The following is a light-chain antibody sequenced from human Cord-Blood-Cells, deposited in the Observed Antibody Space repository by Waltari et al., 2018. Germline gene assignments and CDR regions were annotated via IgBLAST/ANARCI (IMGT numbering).Light chain of an antibody. V-gene: IGKV3-15*01. J-gene: IGKJ3*01. Sequence: EIVMTQSPATLSVSPGERATLSCRASQSVSSNLAWYQQKPGQAPRLLICGASTRATGIPARFSGSGSVTAFTLTISSLPSEDFAVYYCQQYNNWPFTVGPGTKVDIK. CDR2: GAS. CDR1: QSVSSN. CDR3: QQYNNWPFT.